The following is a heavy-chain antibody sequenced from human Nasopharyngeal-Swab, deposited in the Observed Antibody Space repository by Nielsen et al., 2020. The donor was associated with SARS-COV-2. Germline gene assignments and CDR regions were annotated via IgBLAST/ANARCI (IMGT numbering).Heavy chain of an antibody. J-gene: IGHJ4*02. CDR3: AKQLLWFGELLDMFDY. CDR1: GFTFSSYA. CDR2: ISGSGGST. D-gene: IGHD3-10*01. Sequence: GGSLRLSCAAPGFTFSSYAMSWVRQAPGKGLEWVSAISGSGGSTYYADSVKGRFTISRDNSKNTLYLQMNSLRAEDTAVYYCAKQLLWFGELLDMFDYWGQGTLVTVSS. V-gene: IGHV3-23*01.